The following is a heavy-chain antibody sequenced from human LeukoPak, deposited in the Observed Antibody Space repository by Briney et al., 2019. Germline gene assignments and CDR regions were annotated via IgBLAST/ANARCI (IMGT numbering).Heavy chain of an antibody. D-gene: IGHD3-3*01. CDR3: ARGGSGYYHREFDP. CDR1: GDSISSGNYY. CDR2: IYYSGST. J-gene: IGHJ5*02. Sequence: PSETLSLTCTVSGDSISSGNYYWTWIRQPPGKGLEWIGYIYYSGSTNYNPSLKSRVTISVDTSKNQFSLKLSSVTAADTAVYYCARGGSGYYHREFDPWGQGTLVTVSS. V-gene: IGHV4-61*01.